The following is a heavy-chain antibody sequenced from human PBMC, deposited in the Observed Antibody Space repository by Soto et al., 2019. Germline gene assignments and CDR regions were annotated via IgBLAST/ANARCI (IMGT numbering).Heavy chain of an antibody. V-gene: IGHV3-30*03. Sequence: QVQLVESGGGVAPSGRSLRLSCAASGFTFSDHDIHWVRQAPGKGLEWLAVISYDGGVKYYADSVKGRFTLSRDNIKNTLFLQMNSLRPEDTAIYYCARDSSRGTTTWGYCYYHGMDVWGQGTAVTVSS. CDR2: ISYDGGVK. CDR1: GFTFSDHD. J-gene: IGHJ6*02. D-gene: IGHD1-1*01. CDR3: ARDSSRGTTTWGYCYYHGMDV.